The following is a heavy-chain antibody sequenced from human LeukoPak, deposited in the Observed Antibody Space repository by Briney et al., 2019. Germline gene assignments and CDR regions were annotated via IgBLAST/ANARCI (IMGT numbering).Heavy chain of an antibody. CDR3: AKALWGSGSDYPFDY. CDR1: GFTFSSYS. CDR2: ISSSSSYI. J-gene: IGHJ4*02. D-gene: IGHD2-21*01. V-gene: IGHV3-21*04. Sequence: GGSLRLSCAASGFTFSSYSMNWVRQAPGKGLEWVSSISSSSSYIYYADSVKGRFTISRDNANNSLYLQMNSLRAEDTAFYYCAKALWGSGSDYPFDYGGQGTLVTVSS.